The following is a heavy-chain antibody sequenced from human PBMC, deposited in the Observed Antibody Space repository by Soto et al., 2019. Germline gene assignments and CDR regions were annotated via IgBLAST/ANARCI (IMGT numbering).Heavy chain of an antibody. CDR2: IYFRGTT. V-gene: IGHV4-59*01. CDR1: GWSIRSYF. J-gene: IGHJ4*02. CDR3: ARMNYYDTSGYPFDY. D-gene: IGHD3-22*01. Sequence: ASGTLSLTCTVSGWSIRSYFWSLVRPPPGKGLEWIGYIYFRGTTNYNPSLKSRVTMSADTSKNQFSLKLNSVTAADTAVYYCARMNYYDTSGYPFDYWGQGMMVTVSS.